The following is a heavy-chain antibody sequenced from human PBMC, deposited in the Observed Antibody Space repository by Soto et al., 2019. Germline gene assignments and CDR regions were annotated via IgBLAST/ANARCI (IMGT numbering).Heavy chain of an antibody. D-gene: IGHD2-21*02. CDR3: VKAAWVTGTEYYFDY. J-gene: IGHJ4*02. CDR1: GFTFDDFA. Sequence: EVQLVESGGGLVQPGRSLRLSCAASGFTFDDFAMYWVRQAPGKGLEWVSGITWTSGSSAYADSVQGRFTISRDNAKNSLYLLMNSLSAEDTALYYCVKAAWVTGTEYYFDYWGQGTLVTVSS. V-gene: IGHV3-9*01. CDR2: ITWTSGSS.